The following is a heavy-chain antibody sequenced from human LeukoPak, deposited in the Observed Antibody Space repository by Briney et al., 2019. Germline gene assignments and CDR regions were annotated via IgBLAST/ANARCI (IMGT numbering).Heavy chain of an antibody. CDR2: ISSSSSYI. CDR1: GFTFSSYS. V-gene: IGHV3-21*01. J-gene: IGHJ4*02. D-gene: IGHD6-19*01. Sequence: PGGSLRLSCAASGFTFSSYSMNWVRQAPGKGLEWVSSISSSSSYIYYADSVKGRFTISRDNAKNTLFLQMNSLRAEDTALYFCARGSGWYHYFDYWGLGTLVTVSS. CDR3: ARGSGWYHYFDY.